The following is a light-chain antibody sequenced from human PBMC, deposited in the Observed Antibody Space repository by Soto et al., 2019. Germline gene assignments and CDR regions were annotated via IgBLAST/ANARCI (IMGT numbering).Light chain of an antibody. CDR3: CSYAGSYTWV. Sequence: QSALTQPRSVSGSPGQSVTISCTGTSSDVDGYNYVSWYQQHPGKAPKLIIYDVNKRPSGVPDRFSGSKSGNTASLTISGLQAEDEADYYCCSYAGSYTWVFGGGTKVTVL. CDR2: DVN. CDR1: SSDVDGYNY. J-gene: IGLJ3*02. V-gene: IGLV2-11*01.